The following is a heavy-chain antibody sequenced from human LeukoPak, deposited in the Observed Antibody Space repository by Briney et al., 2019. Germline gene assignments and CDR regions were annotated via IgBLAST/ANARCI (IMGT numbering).Heavy chain of an antibody. Sequence: GGSLRLSCAASGFTFSSFNMNWVRQAPGKAMEWVSSITSSGTHIFHADSVRGRFTISRDNAKNSLYLQMDSLGPDDTAVYYCARDPYSGNYGNDYYYYMDVWGKGTTVTISS. CDR1: GFTFSSFN. D-gene: IGHD1-26*01. J-gene: IGHJ6*03. V-gene: IGHV3-21*01. CDR2: ITSSGTHI. CDR3: ARDPYSGNYGNDYYYYMDV.